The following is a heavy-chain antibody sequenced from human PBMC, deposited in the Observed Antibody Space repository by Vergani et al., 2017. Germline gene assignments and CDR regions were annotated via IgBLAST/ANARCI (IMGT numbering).Heavy chain of an antibody. CDR3: ASHGIAARWYFDL. J-gene: IGHJ2*01. CDR2: IRSKANSYAT. D-gene: IGHD6-13*01. CDR1: GFTFSGSA. V-gene: IGHV3-73*02. Sequence: EVQLVESGGGLVQPGGSLKLSCAASGFTFSGSAMHWVRQASGKGLEWVGRIRSKANSYATAYDAAVKGRFTIYRDDSKNTAYLHMNSLKTEDTAVYYCASHGIAARWYFDLWGRGTLVTVSS.